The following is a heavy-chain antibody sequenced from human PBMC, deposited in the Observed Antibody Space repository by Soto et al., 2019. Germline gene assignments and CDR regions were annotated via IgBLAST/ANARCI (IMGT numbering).Heavy chain of an antibody. V-gene: IGHV3-30-3*01. Sequence: PGWSLRLSCAASGFTFSSYAMHWVRQAPGKGLEWVAAISYDGSNKYYVDSVKGRFTISRDNSKNTLYLQMNSLRAEDTAVYYCARGPSSLTRFDYWGQGTLVTVSS. CDR2: ISYDGSNK. CDR3: ARGPSSLTRFDY. CDR1: GFTFSSYA. J-gene: IGHJ4*02. D-gene: IGHD2-2*01.